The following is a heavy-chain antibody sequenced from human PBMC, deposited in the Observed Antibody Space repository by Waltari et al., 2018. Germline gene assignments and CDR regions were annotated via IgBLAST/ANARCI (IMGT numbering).Heavy chain of an antibody. D-gene: IGHD1-26*01. CDR1: GGSISSSNYY. CDR3: ARLDSRSGSYYFDY. Sequence: QLQLQASGPGLVKPSETLSLTCTVPGGSISSSNYYWGWIRQPPGKGLEWIGNIYYSGSTYYNPSLKSRVTTFIDTSKNQFSLKLSSVTAADTAVYFCARLDSRSGSYYFDYWGQGTLVTVSS. CDR2: IYYSGST. J-gene: IGHJ4*02. V-gene: IGHV4-39*01.